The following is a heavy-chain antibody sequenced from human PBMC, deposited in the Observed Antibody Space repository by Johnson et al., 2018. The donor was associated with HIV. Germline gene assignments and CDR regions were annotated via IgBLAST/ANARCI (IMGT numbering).Heavy chain of an antibody. D-gene: IGHD6-19*01. J-gene: IGHJ3*02. CDR3: ARQRRAGPFDAFDI. CDR1: GFIFSDYY. CDR2: ISSSGTTK. V-gene: IGHV3-11*04. Sequence: QVQLVESGGGLVKPGGSLRLSCAASGFIFSDYYMSWIRQAPGKGLEWVSYISSSGTTKYYADSVKGRFTISRDNAKNSLYLQMHSLRAEDTAVYYCARQRRAGPFDAFDIWGQGIMVTVSS.